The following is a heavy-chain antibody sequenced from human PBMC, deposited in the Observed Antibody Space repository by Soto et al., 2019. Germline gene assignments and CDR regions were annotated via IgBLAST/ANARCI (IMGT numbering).Heavy chain of an antibody. CDR2: ISTDNGNT. D-gene: IGHD3-10*01. J-gene: IGHJ4*02. CDR1: GYPFTTYA. Sequence: GASVKVSCKASGYPFTTYAIHWVRQAPGQRLEWMGWISTDNGNTKYSQKFQGRLTLTRDTSASTAYMELSSLRSEDTAVYYCASCPQNCITSSPCCLFFDYWGQGTLVTVSS. CDR3: ASCPQNCITSSPCCLFFDY. V-gene: IGHV1-3*04.